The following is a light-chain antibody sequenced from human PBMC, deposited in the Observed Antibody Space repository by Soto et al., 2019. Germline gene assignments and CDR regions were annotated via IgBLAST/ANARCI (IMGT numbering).Light chain of an antibody. CDR3: QSYNDWPFS. CDR2: GVS. Sequence: DIVLTQSPATLSVSPGDTVTLSCRASESLFGFFAWYQQKPGQAPWLLMYGVSTRATGIPARFSGGVSATACTLTISSLQSADSALYFCQSYNDWPFSSGLGTRLDI. CDR1: ESLFGF. J-gene: IGKJ2*01. V-gene: IGKV3-15*01.